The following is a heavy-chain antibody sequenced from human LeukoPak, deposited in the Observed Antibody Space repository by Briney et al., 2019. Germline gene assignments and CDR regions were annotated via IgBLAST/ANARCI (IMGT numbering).Heavy chain of an antibody. D-gene: IGHD6-19*01. Sequence: KPSETLSLTCTVSGGSVSSSSYYWGWIRQPPGKGLEWIGSIYYSGGTYYNPSLKSRVTISVDTSKNQFSLKLSSVTAADTAVYYCASKAVAGTTYYFDYWGQGTLVTVSS. CDR3: ASKAVAGTTYYFDY. J-gene: IGHJ4*02. CDR2: IYYSGGT. CDR1: GGSVSSSSYY. V-gene: IGHV4-39*01.